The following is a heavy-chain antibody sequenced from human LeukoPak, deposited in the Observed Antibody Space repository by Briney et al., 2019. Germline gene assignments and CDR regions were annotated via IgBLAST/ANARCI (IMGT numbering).Heavy chain of an antibody. CDR1: GFTFSSYW. Sequence: PGGSLRLSCAASGFTFSSYWMSWVRQAPGKGLEWVANIKQDGSEKYYVDSVKGRFTISRDNAKNSLYPQMNSLRAEDTAVYYCARTYGSGSLDYWGQGTLVTVSS. J-gene: IGHJ4*02. CDR2: IKQDGSEK. CDR3: ARTYGSGSLDY. D-gene: IGHD3-10*01. V-gene: IGHV3-7*03.